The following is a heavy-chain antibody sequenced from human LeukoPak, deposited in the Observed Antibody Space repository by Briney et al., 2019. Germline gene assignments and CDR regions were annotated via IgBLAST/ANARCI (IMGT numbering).Heavy chain of an antibody. Sequence: SETLSLTCAVYGGSFSGYYWSWIRQPPGKGLEWIGEINHSGSTNYNPSLKSRVTISVDTSKNQFSLKLSSVTAADTAVYYCARLYIPSRGYYYGSGIRLHRFDPWGQGTLVTVSS. CDR1: GGSFSGYY. D-gene: IGHD3-10*01. V-gene: IGHV4-34*01. CDR3: ARLYIPSRGYYYGSGIRLHRFDP. CDR2: INHSGST. J-gene: IGHJ5*02.